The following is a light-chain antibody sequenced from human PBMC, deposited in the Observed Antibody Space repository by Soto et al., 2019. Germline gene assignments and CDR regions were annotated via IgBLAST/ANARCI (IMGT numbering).Light chain of an antibody. CDR3: QQYTSYPIT. Sequence: DIQMTQSPSTLSASVGDRVTITCRASQSISDWLAWYQQKPGKAPKLLIYKASGLESGVPSRFSGSGSGTEFTLTITSLQPDDFATYYCQQYTSYPITFGQGTRLEIK. CDR1: QSISDW. V-gene: IGKV1-5*03. J-gene: IGKJ5*01. CDR2: KAS.